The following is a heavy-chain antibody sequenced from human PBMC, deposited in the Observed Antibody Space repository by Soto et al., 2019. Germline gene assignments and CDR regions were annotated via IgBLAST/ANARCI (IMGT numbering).Heavy chain of an antibody. CDR3: ARHEAGWYLDS. CDR2: IYYSGST. D-gene: IGHD6-25*01. Sequence: SETLSLTCPVSRGSISSGTNYWAWIRQPPGKGLEWIANIYYSGSTFYNPSLKSRVTISLDTSKNQFSLKLRSVTAADTAVYYCARHEAGWYLDSWAQGTLVPVSS. CDR1: RGSISSGTNY. V-gene: IGHV4-39*01. J-gene: IGHJ4*02.